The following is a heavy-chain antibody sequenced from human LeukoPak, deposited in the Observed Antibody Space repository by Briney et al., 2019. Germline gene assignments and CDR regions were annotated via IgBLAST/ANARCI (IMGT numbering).Heavy chain of an antibody. J-gene: IGHJ4*02. D-gene: IGHD3-10*01. CDR1: GFTFSDYY. V-gene: IGHV3-11*01. CDR2: ISSSGSTI. CDR3: ARDARPKLLWFGKTPVGAY. Sequence: GGSLRLSCAASGFTFSDYYMSWIRQAPGKGLEWVSYISSSGSTIYYADSVKGRFTISRDNATNSLYLQMNSLRAEDTAVYYCARDARPKLLWFGKTPVGAYWGQGTLVTVSS.